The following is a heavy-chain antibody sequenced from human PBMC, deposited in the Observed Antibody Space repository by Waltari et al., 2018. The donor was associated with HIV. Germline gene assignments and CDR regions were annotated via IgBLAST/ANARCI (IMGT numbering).Heavy chain of an antibody. CDR3: ARAHSRTGEDYFDN. V-gene: IGHV4-38-2*02. D-gene: IGHD7-27*01. CDR1: GYSISSGYY. CDR2: IYHSGST. Sequence: QVQLQESGPGLVKPSETLSLTCTVSGYSISSGYYWGWIRQPPGKGLEWIGSIYHSGSTYYNPSLKSRVTISVDTSKNQFSLKLSSVTAADTAVYYCARAHSRTGEDYFDNWGQGTLVTVSS. J-gene: IGHJ4*02.